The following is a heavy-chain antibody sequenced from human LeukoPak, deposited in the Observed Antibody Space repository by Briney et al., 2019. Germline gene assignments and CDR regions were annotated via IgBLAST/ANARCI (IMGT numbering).Heavy chain of an antibody. Sequence: GGSLRLSCAASGFTSSTYWMHWVRQAPGKGLEWVANIKYDGSQTYYVDSVKGRFTISRDNAKNSLYLQMNSLRTEDTAVYYCARELFVVSWGQGTLVTVSS. J-gene: IGHJ4*02. CDR2: IKYDGSQT. D-gene: IGHD3-16*01. V-gene: IGHV3-7*04. CDR1: GFTSSTYW. CDR3: ARELFVVS.